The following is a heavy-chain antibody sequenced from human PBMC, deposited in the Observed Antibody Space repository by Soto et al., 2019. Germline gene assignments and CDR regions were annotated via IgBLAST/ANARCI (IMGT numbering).Heavy chain of an antibody. V-gene: IGHV1-69*13. CDR2: IIPIFGTA. Sequence: SVKVSCKTSGGTFNSYAISWVRQAPGQGLEWMGGIIPIFGTANYAQKFQGRVTITADESTSTAYMELSSLRSEDTAVYYCARDFATGIYYYYYGMDVWGQGTTVTVSS. D-gene: IGHD1-1*01. CDR1: GGTFNSYA. CDR3: ARDFATGIYYYYYGMDV. J-gene: IGHJ6*02.